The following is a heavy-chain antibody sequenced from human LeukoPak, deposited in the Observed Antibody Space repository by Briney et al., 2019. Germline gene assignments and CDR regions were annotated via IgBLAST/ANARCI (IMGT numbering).Heavy chain of an antibody. CDR2: IYSGGGT. CDR3: AGTASNPPHFDY. D-gene: IGHD4-11*01. J-gene: IGHJ4*02. CDR1: GFTVSSKY. Sequence: PGGSLRLSCAASGFTVSSKYMSWGRQAPGEGLGWVSVIYSGGGTYYAGSVKGRFTISRDNSKNTVYLQMNSLRAEDTAVYYCAGTASNPPHFDYWGQGTLVTVSS. V-gene: IGHV3-53*01.